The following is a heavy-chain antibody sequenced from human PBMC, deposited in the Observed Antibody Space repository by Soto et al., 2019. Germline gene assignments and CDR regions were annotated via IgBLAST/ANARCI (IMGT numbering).Heavy chain of an antibody. Sequence: GSLRLSCAASGFTFSSYWMSWVRQAPGKGLEWVANIKQDGSEKYYVDSVKGRFTISRDNAKNSLYLQMNSLRAEDTAVYYCARRSSYGYFNWFDPWGQGTLVTVSS. CDR1: GFTFSSYW. D-gene: IGHD5-18*01. V-gene: IGHV3-7*01. J-gene: IGHJ5*02. CDR3: ARRSSYGYFNWFDP. CDR2: IKQDGSEK.